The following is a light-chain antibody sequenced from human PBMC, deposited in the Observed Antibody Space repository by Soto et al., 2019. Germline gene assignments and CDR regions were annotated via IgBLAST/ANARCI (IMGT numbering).Light chain of an antibody. J-gene: IGLJ3*02. V-gene: IGLV1-44*01. CDR3: AAWDDSLNGPV. CDR2: FNN. Sequence: QSVLTQPPSASXTPGQGVTISCSGSSSDIGSNTVNWYQQLPGTAPKLLIYFNNQRPSGVPDRFSGSKSGTSASLAISGLQSEDEAQYYCAAWDDSLNGPVFGGGTKLTVL. CDR1: SSDIGSNT.